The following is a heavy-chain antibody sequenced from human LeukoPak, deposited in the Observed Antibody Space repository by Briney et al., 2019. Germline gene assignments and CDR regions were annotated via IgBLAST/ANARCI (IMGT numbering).Heavy chain of an antibody. V-gene: IGHV3-53*01. CDR1: GFTFSSYA. Sequence: GGSLRLSCAASGFTFSSYAMSWVRQAPGKGLEWVSVIYSGGSTYYADSVKGRFTISRDNSKNTLYLQMNSLRAEDTAVYYCARDLPLGYWGQGTLVTVSS. CDR2: IYSGGST. D-gene: IGHD7-27*01. CDR3: ARDLPLGY. J-gene: IGHJ4*02.